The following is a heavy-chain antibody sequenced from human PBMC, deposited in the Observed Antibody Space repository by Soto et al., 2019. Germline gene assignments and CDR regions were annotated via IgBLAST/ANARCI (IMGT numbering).Heavy chain of an antibody. CDR1: GGTISRYT. V-gene: IGHV1-69*13. D-gene: IGHD6-13*01. Sequence: SVKVSCKTSGGTISRYTISWVRQAPGQGLEWMGGIIPIFGTANYAQKFQGRVTITADESTSTAYMELSSLRSEDTAVYYCARGYSSSWPDWGQGTLVTVS. J-gene: IGHJ4*02. CDR2: IIPIFGTA. CDR3: ARGYSSSWPD.